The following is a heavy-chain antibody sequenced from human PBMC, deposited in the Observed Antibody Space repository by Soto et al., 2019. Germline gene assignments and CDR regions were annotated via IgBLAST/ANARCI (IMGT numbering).Heavy chain of an antibody. V-gene: IGHV1-69*13. D-gene: IGHD3-22*01. CDR3: ARTYYNDSSGKYGMDV. Sequence: ASVKVSCKASGGTFSSYAISWVRQAPGQGLEWMGGIIPIFGTANYAQKFQGRVTITADESTSTAYMELSSLRSEDTAVYYCARTYYNDSSGKYGMDVWGKGTTVTVSS. CDR2: IIPIFGTA. CDR1: GGTFSSYA. J-gene: IGHJ6*04.